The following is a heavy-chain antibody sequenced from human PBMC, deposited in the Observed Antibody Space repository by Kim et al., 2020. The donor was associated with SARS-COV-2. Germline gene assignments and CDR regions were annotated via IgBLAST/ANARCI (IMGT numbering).Heavy chain of an antibody. CDR3: ARVDYRHGFWTGYDTGFDC. Sequence: GGSLRLSCAASGFTFTDYSMNWVRQAPGKGLEWLSYISTSSSVIYYADSVKGRFTISRDNAKNSLYLQINSLRDEDTAVYYCARVDYRHGFWTGYDTGFDCWGQGTLVTVSS. J-gene: IGHJ4*02. V-gene: IGHV3-48*02. CDR2: ISTSSSVI. CDR1: GFTFTDYS. D-gene: IGHD3-3*01.